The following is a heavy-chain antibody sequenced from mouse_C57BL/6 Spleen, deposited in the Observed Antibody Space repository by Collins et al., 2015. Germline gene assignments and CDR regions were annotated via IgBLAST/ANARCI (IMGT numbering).Heavy chain of an antibody. CDR2: IYPRSGNT. Sequence: GITWVRQRTGQGLEWIGEIYPRSGNTYYNEKFKGKATLTADKSSSTAYMELRSLTSEDSAVYFCARSGDPAYWYFDVWGTGTTVTVSS. CDR1: G. D-gene: IGHD3-2*02. J-gene: IGHJ1*03. CDR3: ARSGDPAYWYFDV. V-gene: IGHV1-81*01.